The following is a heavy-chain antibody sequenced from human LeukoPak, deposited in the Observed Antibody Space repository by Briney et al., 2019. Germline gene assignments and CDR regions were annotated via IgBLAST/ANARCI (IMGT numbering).Heavy chain of an antibody. CDR3: ARTDQQQDY. CDR2: ISTSGSTK. V-gene: IGHV3-48*03. Sequence: GGSLRLSCAASGFTFSSYEMNWVRQAPGKGLEWVSYISTSGSTKYYADSVKGRFTISRDNAKNSLYLQMNSLRAEDTAVYYCARTDQQQDYWGQGTLVTVSS. J-gene: IGHJ4*02. CDR1: GFTFSSYE. D-gene: IGHD6-13*01.